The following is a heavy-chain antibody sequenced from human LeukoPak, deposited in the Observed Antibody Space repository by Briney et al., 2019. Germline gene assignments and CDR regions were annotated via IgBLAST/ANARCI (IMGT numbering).Heavy chain of an antibody. CDR1: GFTFSSYA. Sequence: GGSLRLSCAASGFTFSSYAMSWVRQAPGKGLEWVSAISGSGDATYYADSVKGRFTISRDYSKKTVYLRMNSLRAEDTAIYYCAKGWVGYLDYWGQGTLVTVSS. CDR3: AKGWVGYLDY. CDR2: ISGSGDAT. V-gene: IGHV3-23*01. D-gene: IGHD1-26*01. J-gene: IGHJ4*02.